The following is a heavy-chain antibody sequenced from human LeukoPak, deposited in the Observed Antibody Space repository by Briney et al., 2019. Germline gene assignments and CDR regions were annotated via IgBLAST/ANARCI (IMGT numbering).Heavy chain of an antibody. CDR3: AKDPGDKDIDRWFDP. Sequence: GGSLRLSCAATGSPLTTYWMSWVRQAPGKGLEWVANINEDGYEKYYVGSVKGRFTISRDNAKNSLYLHMSGLRVEDTAVYYCAKDPGDKDIDRWFDPWGQGTLVTVSS. CDR1: GSPLTTYW. V-gene: IGHV3-7*03. D-gene: IGHD7-27*01. J-gene: IGHJ5*02. CDR2: INEDGYEK.